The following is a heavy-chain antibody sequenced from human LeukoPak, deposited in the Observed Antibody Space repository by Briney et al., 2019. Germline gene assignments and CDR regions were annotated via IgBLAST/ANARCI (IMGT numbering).Heavy chain of an antibody. V-gene: IGHV3-53*01. CDR2: IYSGGST. CDR3: ARDPGDXXSGYSFDY. J-gene: IGHJ4*02. Sequence: GGSLRLSCAASGFTVSSNYMSWVRQAPGKGLEWVSVIYSGGSTYYADSVKGRFTISRDNSKNTLYLQMNSLRAEDTAVYYCARDPGDXXSGYSFDYWGQGTLVTVSS. CDR1: GFTVSSNY. D-gene: IGHD3-3*01.